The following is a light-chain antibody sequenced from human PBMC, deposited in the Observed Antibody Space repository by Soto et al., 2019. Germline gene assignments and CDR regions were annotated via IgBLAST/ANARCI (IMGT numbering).Light chain of an antibody. CDR3: QQYGSAVRA. Sequence: ENVLTQSPGTLSLSPGERATLSCRASQSVSSNYLAWYQQRPGQAPRLLIYDISNRATGVPARFSGSGSETEFTLTIRSLQSEDFAVYFCQQYGSAVRAFGQGT. V-gene: IGKV3-20*01. CDR1: QSVSSNY. J-gene: IGKJ1*01. CDR2: DIS.